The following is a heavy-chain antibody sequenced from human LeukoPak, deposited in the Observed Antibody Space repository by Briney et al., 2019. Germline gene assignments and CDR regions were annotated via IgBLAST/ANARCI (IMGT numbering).Heavy chain of an antibody. CDR3: AIDGNYGDFQV. V-gene: IGHV3-66*01. CDR1: GFTVTSFS. D-gene: IGHD4-17*01. Sequence: GGSLRLSCAASGFTVTSFSMSWVRQAPGKGLDWVSVLYSGGSTNYADSVKGRFTISRDYSNNTLYLQMNSLRAEDTAVYYCAIDGNYGDFQVWGQGTLVTVSS. J-gene: IGHJ1*01. CDR2: LYSGGST.